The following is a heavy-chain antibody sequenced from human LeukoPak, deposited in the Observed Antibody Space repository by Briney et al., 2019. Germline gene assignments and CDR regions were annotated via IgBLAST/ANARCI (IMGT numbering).Heavy chain of an antibody. D-gene: IGHD5-24*01. Sequence: SETLCLTCTVSGGSIRSSSYYWGWIRQPPGKGLEWIGSIYYSGSTYSNPSHRSRVTISVDTTKKQFSLKLSSETAADTAVYYSARQTLFHSERWLQCFDYWGQGTLVTVSS. CDR1: GGSIRSSSYY. J-gene: IGHJ4*02. V-gene: IGHV4-39*01. CDR2: IYYSGST. CDR3: ARQTLFHSERWLQCFDY.